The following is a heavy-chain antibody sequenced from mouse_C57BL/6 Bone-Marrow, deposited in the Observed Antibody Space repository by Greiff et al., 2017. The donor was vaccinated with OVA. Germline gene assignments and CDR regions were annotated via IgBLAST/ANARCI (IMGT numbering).Heavy chain of an antibody. J-gene: IGHJ2*01. CDR1: GYTFTNYW. V-gene: IGHV1-63*01. D-gene: IGHD2-3*01. CDR3: ARSEDGYLLCDY. CDR2: IYPGGGYT. Sequence: QVQLKESGAELVRPGTSVKMSCKASGYTFTNYWIGWAKQRPGHGLEWIGDIYPGGGYTNYNEKFKGKATLTADKSSSTAYMQFSSLTSEDSAIYYCARSEDGYLLCDYWGQGTTLTGSS.